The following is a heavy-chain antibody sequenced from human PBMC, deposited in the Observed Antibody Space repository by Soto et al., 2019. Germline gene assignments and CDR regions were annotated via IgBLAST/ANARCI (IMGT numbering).Heavy chain of an antibody. V-gene: IGHV4-59*01. D-gene: IGHD3-10*01. CDR1: GGSISSSY. CDR2: IYYSGST. J-gene: IGHJ6*02. CDR3: ARDNMVRAKDYYYYGMDV. Sequence: LSLTCTVSGGSISSSYWSWVRQPPGKGLEYIGYIYYSGSTNYNPSLKSRVTISVDTSKNQFSLKLSSVTAADTAVYYCARDNMVRAKDYYYYGMDVWGQGTTVTVSS.